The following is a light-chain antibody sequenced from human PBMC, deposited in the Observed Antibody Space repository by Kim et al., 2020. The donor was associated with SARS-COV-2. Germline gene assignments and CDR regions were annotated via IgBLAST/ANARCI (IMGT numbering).Light chain of an antibody. CDR2: GAS. V-gene: IGKV3-15*01. J-gene: IGKJ2*01. CDR1: QSVSSN. Sequence: EIVMTQSPAPLSVSPGERATLSCRASQSVSSNLAWYQQKPGQAPRLLIYGASTRATGIPARFSGSGSGTEFTLTISSLQSEDFAVYYCQQYNNWPPEYTFVQGTKLEI. CDR3: QQYNNWPPEYT.